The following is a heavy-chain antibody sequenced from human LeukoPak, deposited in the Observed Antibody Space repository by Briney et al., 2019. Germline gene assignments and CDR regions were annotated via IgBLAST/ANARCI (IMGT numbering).Heavy chain of an antibody. CDR3: AREAPRGAFDY. CDR2: ISYDGSNK. CDR1: GFTFSDYY. D-gene: IGHD3-10*01. Sequence: GGSLRLSCAASGFTFSDYYMSWIRQAPGKGLEWVAVISYDGSNKYYADSVKGRFTISRDNSKNTLYLQMNGLRAEDTAVYYCAREAPRGAFDYWGQGTLVTVSS. V-gene: IGHV3-30-3*01. J-gene: IGHJ4*02.